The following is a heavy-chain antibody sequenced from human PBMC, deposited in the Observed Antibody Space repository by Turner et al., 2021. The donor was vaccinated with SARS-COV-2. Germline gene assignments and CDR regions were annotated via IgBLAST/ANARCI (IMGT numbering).Heavy chain of an antibody. D-gene: IGHD2-21*01. CDR3: VRYVVMELPTGDFYRYYYMDV. CDR1: GCTFRSYV. V-gene: IGHV1-69*04. J-gene: IGHJ6*03. Sequence: QVQLFQSRSGVKSPGSSVKGSCKASGCTFRSYVFNCVRQAPGQWPEWRRRIVPVLDMTNNAQNWQGRVKIPADKSTSTANLEVSSLRYEETAVYYCVRYVVMELPTGDFYRYYYMDVWGRGTTVSVSS. CDR2: IVPVLDMT.